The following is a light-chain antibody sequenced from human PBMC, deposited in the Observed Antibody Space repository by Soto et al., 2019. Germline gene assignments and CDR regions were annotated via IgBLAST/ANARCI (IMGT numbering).Light chain of an antibody. Sequence: EIVMTQSPATLSVSPGERATLSCRASQSVSSSLAWYQQKPGQAPRLLIYGASTRATGIPARFSGSGSGTEFTLTISSLQSEDFAVYYCQKYNNWPPLTLDXGTKVDIK. CDR3: QKYNNWPPLT. CDR2: GAS. J-gene: IGKJ4*01. CDR1: QSVSSS. V-gene: IGKV3-15*01.